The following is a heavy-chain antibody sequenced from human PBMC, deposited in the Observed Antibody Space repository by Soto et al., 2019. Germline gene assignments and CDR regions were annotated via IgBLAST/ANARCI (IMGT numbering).Heavy chain of an antibody. J-gene: IGHJ6*02. Sequence: QVQLVQSGAEVKKPGSSVKVSCKASGGTFSSYAISWVRRAPGQGLEWMGGIIPIFGTANYAQKFQGRVTITADESTSTAYMELSSLRSEDTAVYYCARGDYYGSGSAIYYYYGMDVWGQGTTVTVSS. V-gene: IGHV1-69*01. D-gene: IGHD3-10*01. CDR2: IIPIFGTA. CDR3: ARGDYYGSGSAIYYYYGMDV. CDR1: GGTFSSYA.